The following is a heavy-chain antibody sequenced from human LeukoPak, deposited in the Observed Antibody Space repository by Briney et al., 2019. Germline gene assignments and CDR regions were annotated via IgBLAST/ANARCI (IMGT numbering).Heavy chain of an antibody. CDR1: GFTFSSYA. J-gene: IGHJ4*02. D-gene: IGHD5/OR15-5a*01. Sequence: GGSLRLSCAASGFTFSSYAMTWVRQAPGKGLEWVSGLSGSGGSTYYADSVKGRFTISRDNSKNTLYLQMNSLRAEDTAVYYCAKDRDIVSPTSAYFSFDYWGQGTLVTVSS. CDR3: AKDRDIVSPTSAYFSFDY. V-gene: IGHV3-23*01. CDR2: LSGSGGST.